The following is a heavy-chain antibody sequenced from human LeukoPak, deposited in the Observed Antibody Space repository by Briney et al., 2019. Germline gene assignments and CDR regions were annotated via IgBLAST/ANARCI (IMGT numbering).Heavy chain of an antibody. V-gene: IGHV4-38-2*02. CDR2: IYHSGST. CDR3: ASAFYLWTPPGSYYYYMDV. J-gene: IGHJ6*03. D-gene: IGHD3/OR15-3a*01. CDR1: GYSISSGYY. Sequence: TSETLSLTCTVSGYSISSGYYWGWIRPPPGKGLEWIGSIYHSGSTYYNPSLKSRVTISVDTSKNQFSLKLSSVTAADTAVYYCASAFYLWTPPGSYYYYMDVWGKGTTVTVSS.